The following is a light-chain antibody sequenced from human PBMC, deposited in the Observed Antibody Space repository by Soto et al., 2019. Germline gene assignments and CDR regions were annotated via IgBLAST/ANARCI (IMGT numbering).Light chain of an antibody. CDR1: QDINKF. Sequence: DIQMTQSPSSRSASVGDTVTITCQASQDINKFLNWYQQKPGKAPKLLIYDVSNLETGVPSRFSGSGSETHFTLTINSLQPEDIATYYCQQYDNYDITFGQGTRLEIK. CDR2: DVS. J-gene: IGKJ5*01. V-gene: IGKV1-33*01. CDR3: QQYDNYDIT.